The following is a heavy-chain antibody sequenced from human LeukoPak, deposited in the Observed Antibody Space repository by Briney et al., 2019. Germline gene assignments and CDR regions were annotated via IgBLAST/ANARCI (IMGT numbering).Heavy chain of an antibody. J-gene: IGHJ3*02. CDR1: GFTFSDYG. V-gene: IGHV3-21*01. CDR3: ASSEGELVPDAFDI. D-gene: IGHD6-13*01. Sequence: PGGSLRLSCAASGFTFSDYGMNWVRQAPGKGLEWVSSISSSSKNLYYADSVKGRFTISRDNAKNSLYLQINSLRAEDTAVYYCASSEGELVPDAFDIWGQGTMVTVSS. CDR2: ISSSSKNL.